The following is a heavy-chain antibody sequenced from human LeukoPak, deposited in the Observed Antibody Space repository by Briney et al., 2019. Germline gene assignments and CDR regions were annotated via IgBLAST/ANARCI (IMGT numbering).Heavy chain of an antibody. CDR1: GYTFTSYG. Sequence: ASVKVSCKASGYTFTSYGISWVRQAPGQGLEWMGWISAYNGNTNYAQKLQGRVTMTTDTSTSTAYMELRSLRSDDTAVYYCASSVKYYYDIGDAFDIWGQGTMVTVSS. V-gene: IGHV1-18*01. CDR3: ASSVKYYYDIGDAFDI. CDR2: ISAYNGNT. D-gene: IGHD3-22*01. J-gene: IGHJ3*02.